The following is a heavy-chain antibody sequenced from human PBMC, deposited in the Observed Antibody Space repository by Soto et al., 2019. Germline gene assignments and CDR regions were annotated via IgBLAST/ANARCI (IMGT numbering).Heavy chain of an antibody. Sequence: GASVKVSCKASGYTFTSYYMHWVRQAPGQGLEWMGIINPSGGSTSYAQKFQGRVTMTRDTSTSTVYMELSSLRSEDTAVYYCARDYCGGDCYAYYFDYWGQGTLVTVSS. J-gene: IGHJ4*02. CDR3: ARDYCGGDCYAYYFDY. D-gene: IGHD2-21*02. CDR2: INPSGGST. V-gene: IGHV1-46*01. CDR1: GYTFTSYY.